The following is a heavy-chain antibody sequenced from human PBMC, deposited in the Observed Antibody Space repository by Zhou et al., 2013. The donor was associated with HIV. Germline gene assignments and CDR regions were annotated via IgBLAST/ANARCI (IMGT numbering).Heavy chain of an antibody. J-gene: IGHJ4*02. CDR2: IIPIFRTP. V-gene: IGHV1-69*12. CDR3: ARDVGIHSSGSD. CDR1: RGTFNNFA. Sequence: QVRLVQSGAEVKKPGSSVKVSCKASRGTFNNFAYSWVRQAPGQGLEWMGGIIPIFRTPNYAQRFQGRVTITADESTRTVYMELSSLRSEDTAVYYCARDVGIHSSGSDWGQGTLVTVSS. D-gene: IGHD6-19*01.